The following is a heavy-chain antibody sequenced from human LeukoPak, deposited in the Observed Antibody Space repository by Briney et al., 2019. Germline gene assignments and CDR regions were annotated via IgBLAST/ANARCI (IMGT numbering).Heavy chain of an antibody. CDR2: IYYSGST. CDR1: GGSITNYY. V-gene: IGHV4-59*01. CDR3: ARDLGGYDRAAFDI. J-gene: IGHJ3*02. D-gene: IGHD5-12*01. Sequence: PSETLSLTCTVSGGSITNYYWSWIRQPPGKGLEWIGYIYYSGSTNYNPSLKSRVTISVDTSTNQFSLKLSSVTAADTAVYYCARDLGGYDRAAFDIWGQGTMVTVSS.